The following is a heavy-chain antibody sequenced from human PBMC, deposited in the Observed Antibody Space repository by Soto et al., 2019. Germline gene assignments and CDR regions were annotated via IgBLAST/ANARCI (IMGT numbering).Heavy chain of an antibody. CDR3: ARDLETSAIYYYYYYGMDV. Sequence: EVPLVESGGGLVKPGGSLRLSCAASGFTFSSYSMNWVRQAPGKGLEWVSSISSSSSYIYYADSVKGRFTISRDNAKNSLYLQMNSLRAEDTAVYYCARDLETSAIYYYYYYGMDVWGQGTTVTVSS. CDR2: ISSSSSYI. J-gene: IGHJ6*02. V-gene: IGHV3-21*01. CDR1: GFTFSSYS. D-gene: IGHD2-2*01.